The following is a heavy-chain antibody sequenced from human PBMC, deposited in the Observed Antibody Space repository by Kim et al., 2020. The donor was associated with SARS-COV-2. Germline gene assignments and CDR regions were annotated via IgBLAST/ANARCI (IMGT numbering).Heavy chain of an antibody. Sequence: GGSLRLSCAASGFTFISYSMNWVRQAPGKGLEWVSYITSSSSAIYYADSVKGRFTMSRDNAKNSLYLQMNSLRDEDTAVYYCARESNVDIVATIYDFYYGMDVWGQGTTVTVSS. CDR1: GFTFISYS. CDR2: ITSSSSAI. CDR3: ARESNVDIVATIYDFYYGMDV. V-gene: IGHV3-48*02. J-gene: IGHJ6*02. D-gene: IGHD5-12*01.